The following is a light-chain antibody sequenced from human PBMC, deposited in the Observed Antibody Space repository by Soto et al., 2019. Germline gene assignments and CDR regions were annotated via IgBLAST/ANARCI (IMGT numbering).Light chain of an antibody. CDR3: QLYNKWPIT. CDR1: QSISSY. CDR2: AAS. J-gene: IGKJ5*01. Sequence: IQLLMIPSSLSACVGDRVTINCRASQSISSYLNWYQQKPGKAPNLLIYAASSLQSGVPSRFSGSGSGTDFALTIVCLHSENPAFYYCQLYNKWPITVGRGTRLEIK. V-gene: IGKV1-39*02.